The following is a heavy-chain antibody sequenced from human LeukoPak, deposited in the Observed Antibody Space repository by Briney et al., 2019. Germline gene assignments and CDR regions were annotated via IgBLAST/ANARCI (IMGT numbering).Heavy chain of an antibody. V-gene: IGHV3-64*01. CDR2: ISSNGGST. D-gene: IGHD3-16*01. CDR3: ARWGSPYDY. CDR1: GFTFSSYA. Sequence: GGSLRLSCAASGFTFSSYAMHWVRKAPGKGLEYVSAISSNGGSTYYANSVKGRFTISRDNSKNTLYLQMGSLRAEDMAVYYCARWGSPYDYWGQGTLVTVSS. J-gene: IGHJ4*02.